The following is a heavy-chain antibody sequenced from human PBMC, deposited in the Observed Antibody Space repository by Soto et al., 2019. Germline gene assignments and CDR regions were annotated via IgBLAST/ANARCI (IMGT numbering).Heavy chain of an antibody. J-gene: IGHJ6*02. Sequence: QVQLVQSGAEVRKPGASVKVSCKASGYTFTTYGITWVRQAPGQGLEWMGWISGYDGHTKYAQKFQGRIIMTTDTSTSTVYMVLRSLRSDDTAVYYCAREGEMPYYYYGLDVWGQGTTVTVSS. D-gene: IGHD3-16*01. V-gene: IGHV1-18*01. CDR3: AREGEMPYYYYGLDV. CDR2: ISGYDGHT. CDR1: GYTFTTYG.